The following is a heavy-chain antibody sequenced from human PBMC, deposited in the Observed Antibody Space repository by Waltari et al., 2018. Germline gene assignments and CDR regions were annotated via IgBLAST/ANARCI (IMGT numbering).Heavy chain of an antibody. CDR3: ARVGVIAAQQRRLLGWFDP. V-gene: IGHV4-38-2*02. J-gene: IGHJ5*02. D-gene: IGHD6-13*01. CDR2: IYHSGST. CDR1: GYSISSGYY. Sequence: QVQLQESAPGLGKPSETLSLTCTVSGYSISSGYYWGWSRQPPGTGLEWIGTIYHSGSTYYTPSLKGRVTIGVDTSKNLCSLKLRSVTAADTAVYYCARVGVIAAQQRRLLGWFDPWGQGTLVTVSS.